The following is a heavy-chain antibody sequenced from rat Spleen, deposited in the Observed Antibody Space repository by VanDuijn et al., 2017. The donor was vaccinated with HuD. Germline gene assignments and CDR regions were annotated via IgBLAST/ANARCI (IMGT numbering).Heavy chain of an antibody. CDR3: ARSDGTHYYLPFIY. CDR2: INSAGNT. D-gene: IGHD1-12*02. CDR1: GYSITSNY. Sequence: EVQLQESGPGLVKPSHSLSLTCSVTGYSITSNYWGWIRKFPGNKLEWMGYINSAGNTLYNPSLKSRISITRDTSKNQFFLQVNSVTTEDTATYYCARSDGTHYYLPFIYWGQGTQVTVSS. J-gene: IGHJ3*01. V-gene: IGHV3-3*01.